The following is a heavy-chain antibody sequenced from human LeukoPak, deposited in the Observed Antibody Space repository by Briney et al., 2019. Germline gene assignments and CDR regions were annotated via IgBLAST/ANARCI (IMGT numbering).Heavy chain of an antibody. D-gene: IGHD2-2*01. CDR1: GDSISSGGYF. CDR2: MYTDGGL. V-gene: IGHV4-61*02. J-gene: IGHJ5*02. Sequence: PSETLSLTCTVSGDSISSGGYFWTWIRQPAGEGLEWIGRMYTDGGLSYNPSLKSRVAISMDTSKNQFSLRLTSMIAADTALYYCARGQVPAARGYNWFDPWGQGTLVTVSS. CDR3: ARGQVPAARGYNWFDP.